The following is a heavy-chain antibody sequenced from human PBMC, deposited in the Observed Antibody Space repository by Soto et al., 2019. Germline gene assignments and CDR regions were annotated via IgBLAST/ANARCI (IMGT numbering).Heavy chain of an antibody. V-gene: IGHV1-18*01. J-gene: IGHJ4*02. Sequence: GXSVKVSCEDSGSPSTSWGFGWVREAPGQGLEWMGWISAYNGNTNYAQKLQGRVTMTTDTSTSTAYMELRSLRSDDTALYYCARGTSGWYPFLNSWGRGTLVTVPS. CDR2: ISAYNGNT. D-gene: IGHD6-19*01. CDR1: GSPSTSWG. CDR3: ARGTSGWYPFLNS.